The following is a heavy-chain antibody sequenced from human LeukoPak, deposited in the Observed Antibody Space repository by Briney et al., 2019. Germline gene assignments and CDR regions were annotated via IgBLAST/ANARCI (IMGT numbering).Heavy chain of an antibody. Sequence: GGSLRLSCAASGFTFSDYYMSWIRQAPGKGLEWVSYISSSGSTIYYADSVKGQFTISRDNSKNTLYLQMNSLRAEDTAIYYCAEYCSGGSCYSGLAYWGQGTLVTVSS. D-gene: IGHD2-15*01. CDR1: GFTFSDYY. V-gene: IGHV3-11*01. CDR2: ISSSGSTI. CDR3: AEYCSGGSCYSGLAY. J-gene: IGHJ4*02.